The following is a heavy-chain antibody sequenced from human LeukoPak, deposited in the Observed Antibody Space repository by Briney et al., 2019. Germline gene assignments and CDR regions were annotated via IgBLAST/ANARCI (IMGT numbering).Heavy chain of an antibody. CDR3: ARTQILKDAFDI. CDR1: GFTFSSYW. Sequence: PGGSLRLSCAASGFTFSSYWMHWVRHAPGKGLVWVSRINSDGSSTSYADSVKGRFTISRDNAKNTLYLQMNSLRAEDTAVYYCARTQILKDAFDIWGQGTMVTVSS. V-gene: IGHV3-74*01. CDR2: INSDGSST. J-gene: IGHJ3*02.